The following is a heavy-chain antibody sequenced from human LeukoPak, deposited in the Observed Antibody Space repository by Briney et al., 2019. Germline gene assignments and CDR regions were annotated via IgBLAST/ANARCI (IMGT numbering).Heavy chain of an antibody. D-gene: IGHD4-17*01. CDR3: AKNPYGDYGKFDY. Sequence: GGSLRLSCAASGFTFSSYAMSWVRQAPGKGLEWVSAISGSSGSTYYADSVKGRFTISRDNSKNTLYLQMNSLRAEDTAVYYCAKNPYGDYGKFDYWSQGTLVTVSS. J-gene: IGHJ4*02. CDR1: GFTFSSYA. CDR2: ISGSSGST. V-gene: IGHV3-23*01.